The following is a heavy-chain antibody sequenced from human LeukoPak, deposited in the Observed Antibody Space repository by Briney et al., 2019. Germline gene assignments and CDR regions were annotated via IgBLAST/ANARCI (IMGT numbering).Heavy chain of an antibody. D-gene: IGHD3-22*01. Sequence: SDTLSLTCTVSGGSISSYYWSWIRQPAGKGLEWIGHIYTSGSTNYNPSLKSRVTMSVDTSKNQFSLKLSSVTAADTAVYYCARVNRNDYDSSGYYSSYYYYYMDVWGKGTTVTVSS. CDR1: GGSISSYY. CDR3: ARVNRNDYDSSGYYSSYYYYYMDV. J-gene: IGHJ6*03. V-gene: IGHV4-4*07. CDR2: IYTSGST.